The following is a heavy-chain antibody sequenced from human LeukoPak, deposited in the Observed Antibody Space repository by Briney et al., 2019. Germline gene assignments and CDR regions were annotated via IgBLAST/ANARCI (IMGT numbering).Heavy chain of an antibody. J-gene: IGHJ6*02. V-gene: IGHV1-3*01. CDR1: GYTFTSYA. CDR2: INAGNGNT. CDR3: ARDLVGATTGDYYYYGMDV. Sequence: ASVKVSCKASGYTFTSYAMHWVRQAPGQRLEWMGWINAGNGNTKYSQKFQGRVTITRDTSASTAYMELSSLRSEDTAVYYCARDLVGATTGDYYYYGMDVWGQGTTVTVSS. D-gene: IGHD1-26*01.